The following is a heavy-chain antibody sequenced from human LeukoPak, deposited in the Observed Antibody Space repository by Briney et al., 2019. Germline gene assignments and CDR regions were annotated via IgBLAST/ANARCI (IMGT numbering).Heavy chain of an antibody. CDR3: ARAPGIPAAGTGTFDY. J-gene: IGHJ4*02. CDR1: GGTFSSYA. Sequence: ASVKVSCKASGGTFSSYAVSWVRQAPGQGLEWMGGINPIFGTANYAQKFQGRVTITADKSTSTAYMELSSLRSEDTAVYYCARAPGIPAAGTGTFDYWGQGTRVTVSS. D-gene: IGHD6-13*01. CDR2: INPIFGTA. V-gene: IGHV1-69*06.